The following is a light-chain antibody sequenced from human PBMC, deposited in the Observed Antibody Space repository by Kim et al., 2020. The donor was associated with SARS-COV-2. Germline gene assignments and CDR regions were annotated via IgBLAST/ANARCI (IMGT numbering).Light chain of an antibody. Sequence: SYELTQPPSVSVSPGQTASITCSGDKLGDKYACWYQQKPGQSPVLVIYQDSKRPSGIPERFSGSNSGNTATLTISGTQAMDEADYYCQVWDSSTLV. CDR3: QVWDSSTLV. J-gene: IGLJ2*01. CDR1: KLGDKY. CDR2: QDS. V-gene: IGLV3-1*01.